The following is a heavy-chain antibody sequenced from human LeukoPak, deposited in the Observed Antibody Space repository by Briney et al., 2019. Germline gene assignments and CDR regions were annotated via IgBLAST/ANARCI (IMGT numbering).Heavy chain of an antibody. CDR1: GFTFSSYA. Sequence: QTGGSLRLSCAAPGFTFSSYAMHWGRQGPGKGREWVAVIWYEGSNKYYGDSVTGRFPISRDNYKNTLYLQMKGLRAEDTAAYYCARARVVVAAPEGYYFDYWGQGSLVTVSS. J-gene: IGHJ4*02. CDR3: ARARVVVAAPEGYYFDY. D-gene: IGHD2-15*01. CDR2: IWYEGSNK. V-gene: IGHV3-33*01.